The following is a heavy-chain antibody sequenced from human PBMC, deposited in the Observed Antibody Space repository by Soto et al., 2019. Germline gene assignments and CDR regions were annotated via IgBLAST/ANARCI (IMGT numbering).Heavy chain of an antibody. CDR1: GGSISSGGYS. CDR2: IYHSGST. CDR3: ARAPECGTAATILREDWYFDL. D-gene: IGHD6-13*01. Sequence: QLQLQESGSGLVKPSQTLSLTCAVSGGSISSGGYSWSWIRQPPGKGLEWIGYIYHSGSTYYNPSLKSRVTISVDRSKNQFSLKLSSVTAADTAVYYCARAPECGTAATILREDWYFDLWGRGTLVTVSS. J-gene: IGHJ2*01. V-gene: IGHV4-30-2*01.